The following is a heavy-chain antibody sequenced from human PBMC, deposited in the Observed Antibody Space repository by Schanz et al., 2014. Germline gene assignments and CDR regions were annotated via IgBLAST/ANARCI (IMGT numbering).Heavy chain of an antibody. J-gene: IGHJ4*02. V-gene: IGHV3-7*01. D-gene: IGHD3-3*01. Sequence: EVQLVESGGGLIQPGGSLRLSCAASGFTFSHYWMSWVRQAPGKGLEWVASIKQDGSQKYYVDSVKGRFSISRDSAKTSLLLKISSLRDEDTAEYCAKGRDNDFYFDSWGQGILVTVSS. CDR2: IKQDGSQK. CDR1: GFTFSHYW. CDR3: KGRDNDFYFDS.